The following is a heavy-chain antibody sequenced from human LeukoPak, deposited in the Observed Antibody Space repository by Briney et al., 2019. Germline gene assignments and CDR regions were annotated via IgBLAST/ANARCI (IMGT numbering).Heavy chain of an antibody. Sequence: SVKVSCKASGGTFSSYAISWVRQAPGQGPEWMGRIIPILGIANYAQKFQGRVTITADKSTSTAYMELTSLRSEDTAVYYCARAPAMVRGPYYFDYWGQGTLVTVSS. J-gene: IGHJ4*02. V-gene: IGHV1-69*04. CDR3: ARAPAMVRGPYYFDY. CDR2: IIPILGIA. D-gene: IGHD3-10*01. CDR1: GGTFSSYA.